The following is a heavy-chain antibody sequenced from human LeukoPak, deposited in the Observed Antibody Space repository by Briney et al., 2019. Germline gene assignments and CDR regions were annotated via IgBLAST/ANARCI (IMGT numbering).Heavy chain of an antibody. V-gene: IGHV1-2*02. CDR3: ARAPHFYGEDWFDP. D-gene: IGHD4-17*01. CDR1: GYTFTGYY. J-gene: IGHJ5*02. CDR2: INPNSGGT. Sequence: GASVKVSCKASGYTFTGYYIHWVRQAPGQGLEWMGWINPNSGGTNYAQNFQGRVTTTRDTPISTAYMELSRLTSDDTAVYYCARAPHFYGEDWFDPWGQGTLVTVSS.